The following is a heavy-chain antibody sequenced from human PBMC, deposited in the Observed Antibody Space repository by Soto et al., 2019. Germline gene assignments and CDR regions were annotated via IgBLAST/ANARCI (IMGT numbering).Heavy chain of an antibody. CDR3: ARSGDYVAFDY. J-gene: IGHJ4*02. CDR2: IYYSGYT. CDR1: GGSLSSGDYK. V-gene: IGHV4-30-4*01. D-gene: IGHD4-17*01. Sequence: QVQLQESGPGLVKPSQTLSLTCTVSGGSLSSGDYKWSWIRPPPGKGLEWIGYIYYSGYTYNNPSLKSRVTISVDTSKNQFSLKLSSVTAADTAVYYCARSGDYVAFDYWGQGTLVTVSS.